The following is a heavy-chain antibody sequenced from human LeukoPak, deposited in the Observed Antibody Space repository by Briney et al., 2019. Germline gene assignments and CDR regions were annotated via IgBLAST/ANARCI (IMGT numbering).Heavy chain of an antibody. CDR2: IHSSGNT. J-gene: IGHJ4*02. D-gene: IGHD1-26*01. V-gene: IGHV4-4*07. Sequence: SETLSLTCTVSGGSISNYYWSWIPQPAGKGPEWIGRIHSSGNTHYNPSLNSRLTMSVDTSKNQFSLKLSSLTAADTALYYCARGPPSGATRFDYWGQGNLVSVSS. CDR3: ARGPPSGATRFDY. CDR1: GGSISNYY.